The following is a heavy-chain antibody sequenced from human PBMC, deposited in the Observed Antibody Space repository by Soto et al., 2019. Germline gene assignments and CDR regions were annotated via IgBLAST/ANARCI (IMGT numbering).Heavy chain of an antibody. CDR3: ARDRGDYDFWSGYSSASDI. V-gene: IGHV3-7*05. D-gene: IGHD3-3*01. Sequence: GGSLRLSCAASGFTFSRYWMSWVRQAPGQGLEWVANIKQDGSEKYYVDSVKGRFTISRDNAKNSLYLQMNSLRAEDTAVYYCARDRGDYDFWSGYSSASDIWGQGTMVTVSS. CDR1: GFTFSRYW. J-gene: IGHJ3*02. CDR2: IKQDGSEK.